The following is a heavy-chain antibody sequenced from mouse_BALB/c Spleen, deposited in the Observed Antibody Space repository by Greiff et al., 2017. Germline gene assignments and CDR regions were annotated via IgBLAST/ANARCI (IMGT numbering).Heavy chain of an antibody. D-gene: IGHD2-1*01. V-gene: IGHV1-7*01. CDR3: ARDGNQYYFDY. CDR2: INPSTGYT. CDR1: GYTFTSYW. J-gene: IGHJ2*01. Sequence: VQLQQSGAELAKPGASVKMSCKASGYTFTSYWMHWVKQRPGQGLEWIGYINPSTGYTEYNQKFKDKATLTADKSSSTAYMQLSSLTSEDSAVYYCARDGNQYYFDYWGQGTTLTVSS.